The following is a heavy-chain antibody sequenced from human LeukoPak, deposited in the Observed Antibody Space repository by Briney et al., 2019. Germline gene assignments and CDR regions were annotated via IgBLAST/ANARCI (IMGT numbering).Heavy chain of an antibody. D-gene: IGHD1-26*01. CDR3: ARDPGGSSYEGLYFQH. J-gene: IGHJ1*01. CDR1: GGSISSYY. CDR2: IYYSGST. Sequence: SETLSLTCTVSGGSISSYYWSWIRQPPGKGLEWIGYIYYSGSTNYNPSLKSRVTISVDTSKNQFSLKLSSVTAADTAVYYCARDPGGSSYEGLYFQHWGQGTLVTVSS. V-gene: IGHV4-59*01.